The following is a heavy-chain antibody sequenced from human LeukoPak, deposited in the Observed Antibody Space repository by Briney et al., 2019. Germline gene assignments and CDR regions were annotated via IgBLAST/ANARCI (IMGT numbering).Heavy chain of an antibody. V-gene: IGHV3-23*01. J-gene: IGHJ4*02. CDR2: ISNSGGRT. Sequence: GGSLRLSCAASGPTFSTYAMSRVRQAPGKGLEWVSAISNSGGRTYYADSVKGRFAISRDNSKNTLYLQMNSLRAEDTATYYCAKDHTLWAGAYYFDYWGQGALVTVSS. CDR1: GPTFSTYA. D-gene: IGHD3/OR15-3a*01. CDR3: AKDHTLWAGAYYFDY.